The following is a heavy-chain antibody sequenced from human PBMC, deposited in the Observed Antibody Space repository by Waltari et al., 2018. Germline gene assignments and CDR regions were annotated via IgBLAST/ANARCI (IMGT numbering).Heavy chain of an antibody. CDR3: VKQRVRASPIFDY. Sequence: EVQLVESGGGLVRPGGSLKVSCATSGFTFRSSAMTWVRQAPGMGLEWVSDISVGGGTTYYADSVKGRFTISRDNSKNILYLQMNSLRAEDTAFYYCVKQRVRASPIFDYWGLGTLVTVSS. J-gene: IGHJ4*02. CDR1: GFTFRSSA. V-gene: IGHV3-23*04. D-gene: IGHD6-25*01. CDR2: ISVGGGTT.